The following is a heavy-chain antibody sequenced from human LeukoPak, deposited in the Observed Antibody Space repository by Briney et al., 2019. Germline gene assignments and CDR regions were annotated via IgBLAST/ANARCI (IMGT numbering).Heavy chain of an antibody. CDR3: ARGPPFDY. V-gene: IGHV4-4*09. CDR2: FSTSGST. Sequence: PSETLSLTCTVSGGSISDFYWSWLRQPPGKGLEWLGYFSTSGSTNYNPSLKTRLTISVDTSKNQFSLKLTSVTAADTAVYFCARGPPFDYWGLGTLVTVSS. CDR1: GGSISDFY. J-gene: IGHJ4*02.